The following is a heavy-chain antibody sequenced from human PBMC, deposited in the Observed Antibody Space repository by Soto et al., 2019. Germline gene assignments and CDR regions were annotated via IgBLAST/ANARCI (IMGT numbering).Heavy chain of an antibody. J-gene: IGHJ5*02. CDR2: IYYSGST. CDR3: ARLKYDSENWFDP. CDR1: GSSISSYY. D-gene: IGHD2-8*01. V-gene: IGHV4-59*01. Sequence: PWETLSPTRTVSGSSISSYYWSWIRQPPGKGLEWIGYIYYSGSTNYNPSLKSRVTISVDTSKNQFSLKLSSVTAADTAVYYCARLKYDSENWFDPWGQGTLVTVSS.